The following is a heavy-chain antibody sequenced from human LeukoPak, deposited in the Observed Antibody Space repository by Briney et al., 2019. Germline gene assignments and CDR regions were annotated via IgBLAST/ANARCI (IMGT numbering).Heavy chain of an antibody. CDR2: ISDSGGRT. J-gene: IGHJ4*02. CDR1: GIPLSNYG. D-gene: IGHD3-22*01. V-gene: IGHV3-23*01. CDR3: AKRGVVIRVILVGFHKEAYYFDS. Sequence: GSLRLSCAVSGIPLSNYGMSWVRPAPGKGLEWGAGISDSGGRTNYADSVKGRFTISRDNPKNTLYLQMNSLRAEDTAVYFCAKRGVVIRVILVGFHKEAYYFDSWGQGALVTVSS.